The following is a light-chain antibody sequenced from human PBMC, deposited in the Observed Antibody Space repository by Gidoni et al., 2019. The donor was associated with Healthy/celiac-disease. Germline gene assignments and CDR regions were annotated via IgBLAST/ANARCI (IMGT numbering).Light chain of an antibody. CDR2: DTS. V-gene: IGLV7-46*01. J-gene: IGLJ2*01. CDR1: TGAVTSGHY. Sequence: QAVVTQQPSLPVPPGVPVTLNCCSSTGAVTSGHYPYWFQQKPGPAPRTLIYDTSNKPSCTPARFSGSLLGGKAALTLSGAQPEDEAEYYCLLSYSGARPVVFGGGTKLTVL. CDR3: LLSYSGARPVV.